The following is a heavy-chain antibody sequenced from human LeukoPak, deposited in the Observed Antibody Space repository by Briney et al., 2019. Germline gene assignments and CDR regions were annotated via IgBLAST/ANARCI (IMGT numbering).Heavy chain of an antibody. CDR1: GFPLRDYY. CDR3: GRDFGLSGTKRSFDL. J-gene: IGHJ3*01. CDR2: IHGRGSII. V-gene: IGHV3-11*01. D-gene: IGHD1-26*01. Sequence: GGSLRLPRAASGFPLRDYYMVWIRQAPAKGLECRLYIHGRGSIIFCADSVKARFTNSKDNAKNSLSLQMNSLRAEDTPVYYCGRDFGLSGTKRSFDLWVQGTMVTVSS.